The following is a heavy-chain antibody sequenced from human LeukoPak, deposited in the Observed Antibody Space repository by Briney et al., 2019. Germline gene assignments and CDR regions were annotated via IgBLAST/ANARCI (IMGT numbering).Heavy chain of an antibody. J-gene: IGHJ6*03. Sequence: ASVRVSCKASGYTFTGSYMHWVRQAPGQGLEWMGWINPYSGGTNYAQKFQGGVTMTRDTSISTAYMELSRLRSDGTAVYYCASHVVPVAYGRYYYYDIGVWGKGTTVTV. CDR1: GYTFTGSY. D-gene: IGHD2-2*01. CDR2: INPYSGGT. CDR3: ASHVVPVAYGRYYYYDIGV. V-gene: IGHV1-2*02.